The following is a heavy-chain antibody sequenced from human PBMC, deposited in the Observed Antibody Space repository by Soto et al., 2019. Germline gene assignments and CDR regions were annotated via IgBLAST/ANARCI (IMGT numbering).Heavy chain of an antibody. Sequence: QVQLVQSGAEVKKPGASVKVSCKASGFTFSAYYIYWVRQAPGQGLEWIGWINPNSGGTNNAQKFQGRVTMTGDTPTSTVYMELRAVIPDETAVYYCARSLLDEYSSSWRSAYYAMDVWGQGTTVTVSS. CDR2: INPNSGGT. CDR1: GFTFSAYY. J-gene: IGHJ6*02. CDR3: ARSLLDEYSSSWRSAYYAMDV. D-gene: IGHD6-13*01. V-gene: IGHV1-2*02.